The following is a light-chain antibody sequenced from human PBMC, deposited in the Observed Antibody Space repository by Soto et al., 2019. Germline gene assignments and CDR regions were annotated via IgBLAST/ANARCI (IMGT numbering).Light chain of an antibody. V-gene: IGKV3-20*01. CDR1: QSVSSSY. J-gene: IGKJ1*01. Sequence: EIVLTQSPGTLSLSPGERATLSCRASQSVSSSYLAWYQQKPGQAPRLLIYGASSRATGIPARFSGSGSGKDFTLTLRRLEHEDFAVYYCQRYGSSPRWTFGQGTKVEI. CDR3: QRYGSSPRWT. CDR2: GAS.